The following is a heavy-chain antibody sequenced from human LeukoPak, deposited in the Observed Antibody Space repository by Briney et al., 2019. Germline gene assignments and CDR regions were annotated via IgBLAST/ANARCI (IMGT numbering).Heavy chain of an antibody. D-gene: IGHD3-10*01. CDR2: INHSGST. Sequence: SETLSLTCAVYGGSFSGYYWSWIRQPPGKGLEWIGEINHSGSTNYNPSLKSRVTISVDTSKNQFSLKLSSVTAADTAVYYCARGRKKITMVRGDTFDYWGQGTLVTVSS. J-gene: IGHJ4*02. V-gene: IGHV4-34*01. CDR1: GGSFSGYY. CDR3: ARGRKKITMVRGDTFDY.